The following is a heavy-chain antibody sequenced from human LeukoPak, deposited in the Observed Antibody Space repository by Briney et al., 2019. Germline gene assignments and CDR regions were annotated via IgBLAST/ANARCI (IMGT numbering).Heavy chain of an antibody. V-gene: IGHV3-23*01. CDR3: ARPGLSVGIAAAGVDY. D-gene: IGHD6-13*01. J-gene: IGHJ4*02. CDR1: GFTFSSYA. Sequence: PGGSLRLSCAASGFTFSSYAMSWVRQAPGKGLEWVSAISGSGGSTYYADSVKGRFTISRDNSKNTLYLQMNSLRAEDTAVYYCARPGLSVGIAAAGVDYWGQGTLVTVSS. CDR2: ISGSGGST.